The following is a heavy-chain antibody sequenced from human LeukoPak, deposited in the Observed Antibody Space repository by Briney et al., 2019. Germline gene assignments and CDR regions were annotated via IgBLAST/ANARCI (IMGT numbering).Heavy chain of an antibody. Sequence: SETLSLTCTVSGGSLTNDSYYWAWIRQPPGKGLEWIGSIYYSGSAYYNPSLKSRITISVDTSKNQFSLKLSSVTAADTAVYYCARHYHYYGSGSYVDYWGQGTLVTVSS. V-gene: IGHV4-39*01. CDR1: GGSLTNDSYY. CDR2: IYYSGSA. CDR3: ARHYHYYGSGSYVDY. D-gene: IGHD3-10*01. J-gene: IGHJ4*02.